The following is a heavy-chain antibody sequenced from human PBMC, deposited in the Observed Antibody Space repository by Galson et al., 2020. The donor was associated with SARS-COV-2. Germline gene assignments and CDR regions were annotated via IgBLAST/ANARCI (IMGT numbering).Heavy chain of an antibody. CDR1: GYSISSGYY. V-gene: IGHV4-38-2*02. D-gene: IGHD2-2*01. CDR3: ARVRSNLDRRDIVVVPAAIDY. Sequence: SETLSLTCTVSGYSISSGYYWGWIRQPPGKGLEWIGSIYHSGSTYYNPSLKSRVTISVDTSKNQFSLKLSSVTAADTAVYYCARVRSNLDRRDIVVVPAAIDYW. CDR2: IYHSGST. J-gene: IGHJ4*01.